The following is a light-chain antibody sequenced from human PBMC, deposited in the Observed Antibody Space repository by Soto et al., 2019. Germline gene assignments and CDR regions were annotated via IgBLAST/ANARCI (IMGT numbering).Light chain of an antibody. CDR1: QSISSY. CDR2: AAS. V-gene: IGKV1-39*01. J-gene: IGKJ1*01. Sequence: DIQMTQSPASLSASPGERATITCRASQSISSYLNWYQQKPGKAPKLLIYAASTLQTGVPSRFSGSGSGTEFTLTISSLQPEDFATYYCQQSYSTPPTFGQGTKVEIK. CDR3: QQSYSTPPT.